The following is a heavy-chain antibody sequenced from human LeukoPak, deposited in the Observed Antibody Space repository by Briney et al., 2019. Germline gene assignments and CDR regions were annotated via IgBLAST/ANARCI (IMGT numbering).Heavy chain of an antibody. J-gene: IGHJ5*02. Sequence: GSLRLSCAASGFTFDDYGMSWVRQAPGKGLEWIGEINHSGSTNYNPSLKSRVTISVDTSKNQFSLKLSSVTAADTAVYYCARSLPYRLGPGAYYYGSGSYRNWFDPWGQGTLVTVSS. CDR2: INHSGST. CDR1: GFTFDDYG. D-gene: IGHD3-10*01. CDR3: ARSLPYRLGPGAYYYGSGSYRNWFDP. V-gene: IGHV4-34*01.